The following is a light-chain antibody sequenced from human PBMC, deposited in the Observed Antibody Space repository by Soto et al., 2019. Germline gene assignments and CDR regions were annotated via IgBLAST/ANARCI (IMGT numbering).Light chain of an antibody. CDR3: QQSYSSPWT. J-gene: IGKJ1*01. CDR1: QSINSY. Sequence: DIQMTQSPSSLSASVGDRVTITCRASQSINSYLNWYQQKPGKAPKFLIYAASSLQSGVPSRYSGSGSGTDFTLTISSLQSEDCATYYCQQSYSSPWTFGQGTKVEI. V-gene: IGKV1-39*01. CDR2: AAS.